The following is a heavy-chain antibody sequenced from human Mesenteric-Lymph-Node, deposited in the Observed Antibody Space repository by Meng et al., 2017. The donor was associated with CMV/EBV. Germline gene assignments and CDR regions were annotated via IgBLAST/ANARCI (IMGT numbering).Heavy chain of an antibody. J-gene: IGHJ6*02. V-gene: IGHV3-30*02. CDR3: VNTRRADYYYYGMDV. D-gene: IGHD1-26*01. CDR1: GFTFSDYG. CDR2: VHNDGSER. Sequence: GESLKISCAASGFTFSDYGMYWVRQAPGKGPEWVAFVHNDGSERYNADTVKGRFTISRDNTMNTVYLQMKGLRPEDTAVYYCVNTRRADYYYYGMDVWGRGTTVTVSS.